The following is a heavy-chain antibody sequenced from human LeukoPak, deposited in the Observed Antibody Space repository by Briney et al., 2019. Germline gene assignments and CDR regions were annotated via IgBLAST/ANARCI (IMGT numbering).Heavy chain of an antibody. J-gene: IGHJ5*02. D-gene: IGHD3-10*01. Sequence: SGTLSLTCAVSGASITSSHWWSWARQPPGKGLEWIGRINTSGNTNYNRSLKSRVTMSVDTSKNQFSLRLSSVTAADTAVYYCAKEGGESPVIWFDPWGQGTLVTVSS. CDR3: AKEGGESPVIWFDP. V-gene: IGHV4-4*02. CDR2: INTSGNT. CDR1: GASITSSHW.